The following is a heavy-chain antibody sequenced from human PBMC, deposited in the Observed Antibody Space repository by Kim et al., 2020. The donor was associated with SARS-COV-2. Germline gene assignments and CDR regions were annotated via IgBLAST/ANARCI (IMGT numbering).Heavy chain of an antibody. D-gene: IGHD3-3*01. CDR1: GGSISSGGYY. CDR3: ARGYCDFWSGYSPGAFDI. J-gene: IGHJ3*02. Sequence: SETLSLTCTVSGGSISSGGYYWSWIRQHPGKGLEWIGYIYYSGSTYYNPSLKSRVTISVDTSKNQFSLKLSSVTAADTAVYYCARGYCDFWSGYSPGAFDIWGQGTMVTVSS. V-gene: IGHV4-31*03. CDR2: IYYSGST.